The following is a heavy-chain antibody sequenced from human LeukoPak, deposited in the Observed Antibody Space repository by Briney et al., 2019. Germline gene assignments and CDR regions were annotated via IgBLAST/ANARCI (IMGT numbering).Heavy chain of an antibody. CDR2: ISAYNGYT. J-gene: IGHJ4*02. CDR1: GYTFTSYG. CDR3: ARDFGIGSGPAGFDY. D-gene: IGHD2-15*01. Sequence: ASVKVSCKASGYTFTSYGISWVRQAPGQGLEWMGWISAYNGYTKYAQKFQGRVTMTTDTSTSTAYMELRSLRSDDTAVYYCARDFGIGSGPAGFDYWGQGTLVTVSS. V-gene: IGHV1-18*01.